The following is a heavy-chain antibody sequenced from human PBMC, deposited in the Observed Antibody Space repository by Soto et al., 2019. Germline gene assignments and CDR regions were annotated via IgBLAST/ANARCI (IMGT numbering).Heavy chain of an antibody. CDR3: ARRGGTMIVVVITTSDAFEI. Sequence: SETLSLTCTVSGGSISSSSYYWGWIRQPPGKGLEWIGSIYYSGSTYYNPSLKSRVTISVDTSKNQFSLKLSSVTAADTAVYYCARRGGTMIVVVITTSDAFEIWGQGTMVTVSS. V-gene: IGHV4-39*01. D-gene: IGHD3-22*01. CDR2: IYYSGST. CDR1: GGSISSSSYY. J-gene: IGHJ3*02.